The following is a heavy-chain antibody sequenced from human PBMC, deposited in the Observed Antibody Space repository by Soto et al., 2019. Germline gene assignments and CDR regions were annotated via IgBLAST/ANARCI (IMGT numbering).Heavy chain of an antibody. Sequence: EVQVLQSGGGLVQPGESLRLFCAASGSTFSSYAMSWVRQAPGKGLEWVAGISGRGSTNYADSVKGRFAISRDNSKNTLYLQMNSLRAEGTAVYYSAKEKDNEYVCGSYRYTSDYWGQGTLVTVSS. CDR1: GSTFSSYA. CDR3: AKEKDNEYVCGSYRYTSDY. CDR2: ISGRGST. D-gene: IGHD3-16*02. V-gene: IGHV3-23*01. J-gene: IGHJ4*02.